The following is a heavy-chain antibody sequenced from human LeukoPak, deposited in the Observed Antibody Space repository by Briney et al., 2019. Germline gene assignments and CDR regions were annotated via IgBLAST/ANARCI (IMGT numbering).Heavy chain of an antibody. D-gene: IGHD2-8*01. CDR2: ISTGGDHR. V-gene: IGHV3-21*01. Sequence: GGSLRLSCAASGFAFSRYAMDWVRQAPGTGMEWVSYISTGGDHRFYADSLKGRFTDSRDNDKNSLSLQVASLSAEDTAVYYCASSFCTSATCSKGHYYYVRDLWAQGTTVSVSS. CDR3: ASSFCTSATCSKGHYYYVRDL. CDR1: GFAFSRYA. J-gene: IGHJ6*02.